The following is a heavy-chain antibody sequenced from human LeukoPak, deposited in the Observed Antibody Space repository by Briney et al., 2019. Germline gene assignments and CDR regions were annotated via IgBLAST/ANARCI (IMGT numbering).Heavy chain of an antibody. CDR3: ARETYNEVYFDY. D-gene: IGHD1-1*01. CDR1: GFTFSSYA. Sequence: GGSLRLSCAASGFTFSSYAMHWVRQAPGKGLEWVAVISYDGRNKYYADSVKGRFTISRDNSKNTLYLQMNSLRAEDTAVYYCARETYNEVYFDYWGQGTLVTVSS. CDR2: ISYDGRNK. J-gene: IGHJ4*02. V-gene: IGHV3-30*04.